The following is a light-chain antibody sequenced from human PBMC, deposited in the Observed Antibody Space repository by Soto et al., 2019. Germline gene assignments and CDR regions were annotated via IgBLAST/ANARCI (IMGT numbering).Light chain of an antibody. J-gene: IGKJ1*01. CDR2: KAS. Sequence: DIQMTQSPSTLSASVGDRVTITCRASQSIKNWLAWYQQKPGEAPKLLIYKASTLESGVPSRFSGSGSGTEFTLTISCLQPDDVATYYCQQYNSHWTFGQGTKVDIK. V-gene: IGKV1-5*03. CDR1: QSIKNW. CDR3: QQYNSHWT.